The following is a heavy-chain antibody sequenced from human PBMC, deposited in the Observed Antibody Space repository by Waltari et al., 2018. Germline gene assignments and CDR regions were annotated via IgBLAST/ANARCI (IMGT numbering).Heavy chain of an antibody. CDR1: GYTFAGHY. V-gene: IGHV1-2*02. D-gene: IGHD2-2*02. Sequence: QVQLVQSGTEVKKPGASVKVSCKASGYTFAGHYIHWVRQAPGQGLEWMGWINPKSGETSDALKLQGRVTLTTDTATTTAFMELSDLTSDDTAIYYCAKDRYTSTWGSGTGDSWGQGTLVTVSS. J-gene: IGHJ4*02. CDR3: AKDRYTSTWGSGTGDS. CDR2: INPKSGET.